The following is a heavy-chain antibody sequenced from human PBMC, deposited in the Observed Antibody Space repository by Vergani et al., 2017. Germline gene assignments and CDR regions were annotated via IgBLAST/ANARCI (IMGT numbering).Heavy chain of an antibody. Sequence: QVQLVESGGGVVQPGRSLRLSCAASGFTFSSYAMHWVRQAPGKGLEWVAVISYDGSNKYYADSVKGRFTISRDNSKNTLYLQMNSLRAEDTAVYYCARYRRVVAALVYWGQGTLVTVSS. J-gene: IGHJ4*02. CDR1: GFTFSSYA. V-gene: IGHV3-30*04. CDR2: ISYDGSNK. CDR3: ARYRRVVAALVY. D-gene: IGHD2-2*01.